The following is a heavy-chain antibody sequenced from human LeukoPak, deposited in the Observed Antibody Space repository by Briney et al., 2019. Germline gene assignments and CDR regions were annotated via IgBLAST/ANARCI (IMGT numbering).Heavy chain of an antibody. CDR3: AREMDPGNWFDP. CDR1: GFIFSSYA. CDR2: ISSNGDSS. D-gene: IGHD2-8*01. J-gene: IGHJ5*02. V-gene: IGHV3-64*01. Sequence: GGSLRLSCAASGFIFSSYAMHWVRQAPGKGLEYVSAISSNGDSSYYAKSGKGRFTISRDNYKNTLFLQMGSLRGEDTAVYYCAREMDPGNWFDPWGQGTLATVSS.